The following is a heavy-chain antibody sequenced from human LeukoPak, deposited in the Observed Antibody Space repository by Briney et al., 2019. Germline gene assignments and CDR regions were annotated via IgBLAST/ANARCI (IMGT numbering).Heavy chain of an antibody. CDR3: ARDFVDYDILTGYYNGFDY. CDR2: ISSSGSTI. V-gene: IGHV3-48*03. J-gene: IGHJ4*02. D-gene: IGHD3-9*01. CDR1: GFTFSSYE. Sequence: GGSPRLSCAASGFTFSSYEMNWVRQAPGKGLEWVSYISSSGSTIYYADSVKGQFTISRDNAKNSLYLQMNSLRAEDTAFYYCARDFVDYDILTGYYNGFDYWGQGTLVTVSS.